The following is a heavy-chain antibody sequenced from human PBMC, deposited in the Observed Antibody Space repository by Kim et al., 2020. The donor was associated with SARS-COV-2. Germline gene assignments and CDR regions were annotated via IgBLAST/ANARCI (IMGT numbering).Heavy chain of an antibody. CDR2: SSSSNYI. J-gene: IGHJ6*02. CDR3: DGMDV. V-gene: IGHV3-21*01. Sequence: SSSSNYIYYADSVKGRFTISRDNAKNSLYLQMNSLRAEDAAVYYCDGMDVWGQGTTVTVSS.